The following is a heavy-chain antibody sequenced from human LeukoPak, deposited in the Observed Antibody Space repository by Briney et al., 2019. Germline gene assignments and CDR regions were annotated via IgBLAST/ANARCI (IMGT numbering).Heavy chain of an antibody. V-gene: IGHV4-61*08. J-gene: IGHJ6*03. CDR1: GGSISSGDYY. CDR2: IYYSGST. CDR3: ARIVATTPYYYYYMDV. Sequence: SETLSLTCTISGGSISSGDYYWSWIRQPPGKGLEWIGNIYYSGSTNYNPSLKSRVTISVDTSKNQFSLKLSSVTAADTAVYYCARIVATTPYYYYYMDVWGKGTTVTVSS. D-gene: IGHD5-12*01.